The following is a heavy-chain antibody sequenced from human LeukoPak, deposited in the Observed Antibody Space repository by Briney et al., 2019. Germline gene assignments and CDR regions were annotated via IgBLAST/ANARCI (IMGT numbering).Heavy chain of an antibody. CDR3: ARGYYIRYSPRDYYYGMDV. Sequence: SETLSLTCAVSGGSFSGYYWSWIRQPPGKGLEWIWEINHSGSTNYNPSLKSRVTISVDTSKNQFSLKLSSVTAADTAVYYCARGYYIRYSPRDYYYGMDVWGQGTTVTVSS. CDR2: INHSGST. V-gene: IGHV4-34*01. CDR1: GGSFSGYY. D-gene: IGHD3-10*01. J-gene: IGHJ6*02.